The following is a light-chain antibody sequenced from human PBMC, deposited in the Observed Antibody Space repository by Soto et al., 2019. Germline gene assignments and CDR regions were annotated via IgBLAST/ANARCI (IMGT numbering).Light chain of an antibody. CDR1: QSVSRY. Sequence: IVISQSPTTLSVSPGERATLSCRASQSVSRYLAWYQQKPGQAPRLLIYGASTRATGIPARFSGSGSGTEFTLTISSLQSEDFAVYYCQQYYNWPRTFGQGSKV. CDR3: QQYYNWPRT. V-gene: IGKV3D-15*01. CDR2: GAS. J-gene: IGKJ1*01.